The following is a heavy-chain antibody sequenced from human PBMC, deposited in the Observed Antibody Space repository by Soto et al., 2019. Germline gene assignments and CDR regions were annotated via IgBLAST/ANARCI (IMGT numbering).Heavy chain of an antibody. V-gene: IGHV4-61*08. CDR2: IYYSGST. CDR1: VEPMTGGYY. CDR3: ARVLDSYYYDSSGYYVDY. Sequence: LETLSLTCDVSVEPMTGGYYWSWIRQPPGKGLEWIGYIYYSGSTNYNPSLKSRVTISVDTSKNQFSLKLSSVTAADTAVYYCARVLDSYYYDSSGYYVDYWGQGTLVTVSS. J-gene: IGHJ4*02. D-gene: IGHD3-22*01.